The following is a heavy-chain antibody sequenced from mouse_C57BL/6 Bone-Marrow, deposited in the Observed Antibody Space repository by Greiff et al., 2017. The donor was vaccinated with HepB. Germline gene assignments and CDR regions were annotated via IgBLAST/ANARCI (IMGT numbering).Heavy chain of an antibody. D-gene: IGHD3-1*01. V-gene: IGHV1-82*01. Sequence: QVQLQQSGPELVKPGASVKISCKASGYAFSSSWMNWVKQRPGKGLEWIGRIYPGDGDTNYNGKFKGKATLTADKSSSSAYMQLSSLTSEDSAVYFCARWGTPGFDYWGQGTTLTVSS. CDR1: GYAFSSSW. CDR3: ARWGTPGFDY. CDR2: IYPGDGDT. J-gene: IGHJ2*01.